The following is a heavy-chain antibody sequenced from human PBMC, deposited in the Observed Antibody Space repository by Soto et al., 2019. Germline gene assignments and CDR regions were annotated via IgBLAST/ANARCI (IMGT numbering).Heavy chain of an antibody. CDR2: IYSGGST. D-gene: IGHD2-2*01. J-gene: IGHJ6*03. CDR3: ARAWDLPAALDYYMDV. CDR1: GFTVSSNY. Sequence: GGSLRLSCAASGFTVSSNYMSWVRQAPGKGLEWVSVIYSGGSTYYADSVKGRFTISRDNSKNTLYLQMNSLRAEDTAVYYCARAWDLPAALDYYMDVWGKGTTVTVSS. V-gene: IGHV3-66*01.